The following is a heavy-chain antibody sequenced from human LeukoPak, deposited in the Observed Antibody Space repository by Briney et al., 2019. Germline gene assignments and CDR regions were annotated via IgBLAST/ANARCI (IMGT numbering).Heavy chain of an antibody. D-gene: IGHD3-10*02. CDR3: AELGITMIGGV. V-gene: IGHV3-48*03. CDR1: GFTFTSYE. Sequence: GGSLRLSCAASGFTFTSYEMNWVRQAPGKGLEWVSYISSSGSTIYYADSVKGRFTISRDNAKNSLYLQMNSLRAEDTAVYYCAELGITMIGGVWGKGTTVTISS. J-gene: IGHJ6*04. CDR2: ISSSGSTI.